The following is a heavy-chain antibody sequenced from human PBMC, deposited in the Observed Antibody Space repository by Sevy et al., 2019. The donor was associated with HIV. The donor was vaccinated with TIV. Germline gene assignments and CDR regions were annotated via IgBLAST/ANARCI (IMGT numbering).Heavy chain of an antibody. J-gene: IGHJ4*02. V-gene: IGHV3-30*18. CDR3: AKDRELYYYDSSGYYIDY. D-gene: IGHD3-22*01. CDR2: LSYDGSNK. Sequence: GGSLRLSCAASGFTFSSYGMHWVRRAPGKGLEWVAVLSYDGSNKDYADSVKGRFTISRDNSKNTLYLQMNRLRAEDTAVYYCAKDRELYYYDSSGYYIDYWGQGTLVTVSS. CDR1: GFTFSSYG.